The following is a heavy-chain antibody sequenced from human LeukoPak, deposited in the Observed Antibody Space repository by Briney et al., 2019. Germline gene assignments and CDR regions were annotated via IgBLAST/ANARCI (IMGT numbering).Heavy chain of an antibody. J-gene: IGHJ4*02. CDR1: GGSISSHY. D-gene: IGHD2-8*01. V-gene: IGHV4-59*08. CDR2: IYYSGST. CDR3: ARLGGYCSNGVCYTGYYDD. Sequence: SETLSLTCTVSGGSISSHYLSWIRQPPGKGLEWIGYIYYSGSTNYNPSLKSRVTILVDMTKNQFSLKLSSVTAADTAVYYCARLGGYCSNGVCYTGYYDDWGQGALVTVSS.